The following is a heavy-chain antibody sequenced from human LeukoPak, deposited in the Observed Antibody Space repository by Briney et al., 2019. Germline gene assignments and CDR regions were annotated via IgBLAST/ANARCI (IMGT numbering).Heavy chain of an antibody. Sequence: VESLKISCQGSGYSFSSYWIAWVRQMPGKGLEWMGIIYPGDSDTTYSPSFQGQVTISADKSISTAYLQWSSLKASDTAMYYCARAGYSSGWFVPFDLWGQGTLVTVSS. CDR3: ARAGYSSGWFVPFDL. V-gene: IGHV5-51*01. D-gene: IGHD6-19*01. CDR1: GYSFSSYW. J-gene: IGHJ4*02. CDR2: IYPGDSDT.